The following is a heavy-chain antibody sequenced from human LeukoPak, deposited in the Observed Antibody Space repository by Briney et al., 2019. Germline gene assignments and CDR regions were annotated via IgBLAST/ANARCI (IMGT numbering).Heavy chain of an antibody. CDR1: GFTFDNYA. CDR3: AKDGYYYGMDV. J-gene: IGHJ6*02. Sequence: QAGGSLRLSCAASGFTFDNYAMHWVRQAPGKGLEWVSGISWNSGTIAYADSVKGRFTISRDNAKNSLYLRMNSLRPEDTALYYCAKDGYYYGMDVWGQGTTVTVSS. V-gene: IGHV3-9*01. CDR2: ISWNSGTI.